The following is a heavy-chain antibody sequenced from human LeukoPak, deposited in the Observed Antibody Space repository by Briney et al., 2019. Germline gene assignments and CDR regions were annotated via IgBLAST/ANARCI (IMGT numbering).Heavy chain of an antibody. Sequence: ASVKVSCTASGYTFTSYGISWVRQAPGQGLEWMGWISAYNGNTNYAQKLQGRVTMTTDTSTSTACMELRSLRSDDTAVYYCARGSARITGTNNWFDPWGQGTLVTVSS. CDR1: GYTFTSYG. CDR3: ARGSARITGTNNWFDP. J-gene: IGHJ5*02. V-gene: IGHV1-18*01. CDR2: ISAYNGNT. D-gene: IGHD1-7*01.